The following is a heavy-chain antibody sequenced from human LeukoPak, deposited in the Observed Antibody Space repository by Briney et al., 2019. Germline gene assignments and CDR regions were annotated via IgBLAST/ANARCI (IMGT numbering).Heavy chain of an antibody. V-gene: IGHV4-39*01. CDR2: IYYSGST. D-gene: IGHD6-13*01. CDR3: ARYGQRLVRSFDY. CDR1: GGSISSSSYY. Sequence: SETLSLTCTVSGGSISSSSYYWGWIRQPPGKGLEWIGSIYYSGSTYYNPSLKSRVTISVDTSKNQFSLKLSSVTAADTAVYYCARYGQRLVRSFDYWGQGTLVTVSS. J-gene: IGHJ4*02.